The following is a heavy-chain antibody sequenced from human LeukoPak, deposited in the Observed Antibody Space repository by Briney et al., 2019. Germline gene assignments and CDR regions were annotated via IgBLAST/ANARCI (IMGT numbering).Heavy chain of an antibody. CDR2: INTSGGRT. D-gene: IGHD5-12*01. Sequence: ASVKVSCTASGYAFTTYYMHWGRQPPGQGLERMGIINTSGGRTTYAQKFQGRLTMTREMTTNTLYIQQISLRTAATPVFYFRRGWLRLPFDYWGQGTLVTVSS. CDR1: GYAFTTYY. V-gene: IGHV1-46*01. CDR3: RRGWLRLPFDY. J-gene: IGHJ4*02.